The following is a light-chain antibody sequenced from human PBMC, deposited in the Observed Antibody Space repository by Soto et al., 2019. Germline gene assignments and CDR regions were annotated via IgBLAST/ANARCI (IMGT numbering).Light chain of an antibody. V-gene: IGLV2-14*01. CDR2: EVN. J-gene: IGLJ1*01. CDR3: NSYTSSTTYV. Sequence: QSDLTQPASVSGSPGQSITISCTGTSSDVGGYNYVSWYQQHPGKAPKLMIYEVNNRPSGVSNRFSGSKSGNTASLTISGLQAEDEADYYCNSYTSSTTYVFGTGTQLTVL. CDR1: SSDVGGYNY.